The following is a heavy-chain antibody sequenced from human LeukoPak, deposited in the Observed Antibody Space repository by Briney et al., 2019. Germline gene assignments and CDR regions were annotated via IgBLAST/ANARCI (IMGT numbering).Heavy chain of an antibody. CDR3: AKHRGIVVINYFDY. D-gene: IGHD3-22*01. V-gene: IGHV3-23*01. Sequence: GGSLRLSCAASGFTFGRSGMLWVRQAPGKGLEWVSSISSTSSHIYYADSVKGRFTISRDISKNTLYLQMNSLKAEDTAVYYCAKHRGIVVINYFDYWGQGTLVTVSS. J-gene: IGHJ4*02. CDR1: GFTFGRSG. CDR2: ISSTSSHI.